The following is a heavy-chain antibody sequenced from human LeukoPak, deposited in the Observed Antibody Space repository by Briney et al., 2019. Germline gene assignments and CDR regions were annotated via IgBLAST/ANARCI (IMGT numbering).Heavy chain of an antibody. CDR1: GYSISSGYY. Sequence: PSETLSLTCTVSGYSISSGYYWGWIRQPPGKGLEWIGSIYYSGSTYYNPSLKSRVTISVDTSKNQFSLKLSSVTAADTAVYYCAREEGLRGYSYGFHWYFDLWGRGTLVTVSS. D-gene: IGHD5-18*01. V-gene: IGHV4-38-2*02. J-gene: IGHJ2*01. CDR3: AREEGLRGYSYGFHWYFDL. CDR2: IYYSGST.